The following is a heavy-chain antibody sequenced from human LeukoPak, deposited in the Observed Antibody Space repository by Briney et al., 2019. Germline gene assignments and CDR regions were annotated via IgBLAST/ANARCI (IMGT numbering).Heavy chain of an antibody. V-gene: IGHV4-4*02. J-gene: IGHJ4*02. Sequence: PSETLSLTCAVSGGSISSSNWWSWVRQPPGNGLEWIGEIYHSGSTNYNPSLKSRVTISVDKSKNQFSLKLSSVTAADTAVYYCARLTYYYDSSGFGDWGQGTLVTVSS. CDR2: IYHSGST. CDR1: GGSISSSNW. D-gene: IGHD3-22*01. CDR3: ARLTYYYDSSGFGD.